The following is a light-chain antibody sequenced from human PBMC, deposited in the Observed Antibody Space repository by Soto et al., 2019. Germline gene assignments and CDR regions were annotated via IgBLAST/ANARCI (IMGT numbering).Light chain of an antibody. V-gene: IGKV3-20*01. CDR2: HAS. CDR3: QQYGSSPIT. CDR1: QSVSSNF. J-gene: IGKJ5*01. Sequence: EVVLTQSPGPLSLSPGERATLSCSASQSVSSNFLAWYQQKPGQAARLLIYHASSRATGLPDRFSGSGSGTDFTLTITRLEPEDFAVYYCQQYGSSPITFGQGTRLEI.